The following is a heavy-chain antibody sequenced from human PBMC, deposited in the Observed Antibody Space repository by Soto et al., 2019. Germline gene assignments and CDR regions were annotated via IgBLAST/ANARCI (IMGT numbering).Heavy chain of an antibody. CDR1: GFTFSSYG. V-gene: IGHV3-30*18. Sequence: GGSLRLSCAASGFTFSSYGMHWVRQAPGKGLEWVAVISYDGSNKYYADSVKGRFTISRDNSKNTLYLQMNSLRAEDTAVYYCAKDPEVLWFGDTNGMDVWGQGTTVTVSS. CDR3: AKDPEVLWFGDTNGMDV. CDR2: ISYDGSNK. D-gene: IGHD3-10*01. J-gene: IGHJ6*02.